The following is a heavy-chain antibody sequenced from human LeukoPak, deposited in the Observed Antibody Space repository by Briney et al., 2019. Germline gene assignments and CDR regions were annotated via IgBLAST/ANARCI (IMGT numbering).Heavy chain of an antibody. V-gene: IGHV3-23*01. CDR2: IVSSGGST. CDR3: AKRDGSGHHYYMDV. CDR1: GFTFSSYA. J-gene: IGHJ6*03. D-gene: IGHD1-26*01. Sequence: GGSLRLSCAASGFTFSSYAMSWVRQAPGQGLEWVSSIVSSGGSTYYADSVKGRFTISRDNSRNTLYLQMHSRRAGDTAVYYCAKRDGSGHHYYMDVWGKGTTVTVSS.